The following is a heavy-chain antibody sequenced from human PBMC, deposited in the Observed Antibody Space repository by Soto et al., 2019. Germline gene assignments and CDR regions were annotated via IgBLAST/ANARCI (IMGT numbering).Heavy chain of an antibody. V-gene: IGHV1-69*13. CDR3: ARRRYYDSRGYWFDP. CDR2: IIPIFGTA. D-gene: IGHD3-22*01. CDR1: GGTFSSYA. J-gene: IGHJ5*02. Sequence: GSSVKVSCKASGGTFSSYAISWVRQAPGQGLEWMGGIIPIFGTANYAQKFQGRVTITADESTSTAYMELSSLRSEDTAVYYCARRRYYDSRGYWFDPRGQRTPVTVSS.